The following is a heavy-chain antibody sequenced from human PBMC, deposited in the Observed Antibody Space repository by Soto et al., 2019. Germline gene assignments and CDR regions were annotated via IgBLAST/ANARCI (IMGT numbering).Heavy chain of an antibody. J-gene: IGHJ4*02. Sequence: PSETLSLTCTVSGGSISSSSYYWGWIRQPPRKGLEWIGSIYYSGSTYYNPSLKSRVTISVDTSKNQFSLKLSSVTAADTAVYYCARHECYDSSGGLDYWGQGTLVTVSS. V-gene: IGHV4-39*01. CDR2: IYYSGST. D-gene: IGHD3-22*01. CDR1: GGSISSSSYY. CDR3: ARHECYDSSGGLDY.